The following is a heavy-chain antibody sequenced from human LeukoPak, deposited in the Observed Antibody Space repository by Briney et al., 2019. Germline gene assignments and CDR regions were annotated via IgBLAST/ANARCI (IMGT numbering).Heavy chain of an antibody. D-gene: IGHD3-10*02. V-gene: IGHV3-74*01. CDR3: AELGITMIGGV. CDR1: GFTFSSYW. Sequence: PGGSLRLSCAAPGFTFSSYWMHWVRQAPGKGPVWVSHINGDGSVTGYADSVKGRFTISRDNARNTLYVQMNSLRAEDTAVYYCAELGITMIGGVWGKGTTVTISS. CDR2: INGDGSVT. J-gene: IGHJ6*04.